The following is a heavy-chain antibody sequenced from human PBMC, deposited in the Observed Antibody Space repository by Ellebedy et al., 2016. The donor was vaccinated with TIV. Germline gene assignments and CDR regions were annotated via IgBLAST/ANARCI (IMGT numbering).Heavy chain of an antibody. D-gene: IGHD3-10*01. CDR3: ARHGWFGETNYYGMDV. CDR1: GYSFFSYW. J-gene: IGHJ6*02. V-gene: IGHV5-51*01. Sequence: GESLKISCKGSGYSFFSYWIGWVRQMPGKGLEWMGIIYPGDSDTRYSPSFQGQVTISADKSISTAYLQWSSLKASDTAMYYCARHGWFGETNYYGMDVWGQGTTVTVSS. CDR2: IYPGDSDT.